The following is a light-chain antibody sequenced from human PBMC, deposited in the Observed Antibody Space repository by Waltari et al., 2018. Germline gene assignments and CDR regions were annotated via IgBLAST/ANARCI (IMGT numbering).Light chain of an antibody. J-gene: IGKJ1*01. CDR3: QQYYSTPS. V-gene: IGKV1-39*02. Sequence: DIQLTQSPSFLSASVRDRVTITCRASQSISSYLNWYQQKPGKAPKLLIYAASSLQSGVPSRFSGSGSGTDFTLTISSLQAEDVAVYYCQQYYSTPSFGQGTKVEIK. CDR2: AAS. CDR1: QSISSY.